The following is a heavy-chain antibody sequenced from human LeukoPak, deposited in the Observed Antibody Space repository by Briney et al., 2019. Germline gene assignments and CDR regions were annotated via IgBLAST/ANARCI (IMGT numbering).Heavy chain of an antibody. V-gene: IGHV3-23*01. D-gene: IGHD2-2*01. Sequence: PGGSLRLSCAASGFTFSSYAMSWVRQAPGKGLEWVSTISDSGGSTNYADSVKGRFSISRDNSKNTLYLQMNSLRAEDTAVYYCAKDLDIVVVPAAWGQGTLVTVSS. J-gene: IGHJ4*02. CDR1: GFTFSSYA. CDR2: ISDSGGST. CDR3: AKDLDIVVVPAA.